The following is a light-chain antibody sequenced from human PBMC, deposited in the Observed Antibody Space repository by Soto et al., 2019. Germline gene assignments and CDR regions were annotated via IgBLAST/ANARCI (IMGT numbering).Light chain of an antibody. CDR3: SSFTSSSPYV. CDR2: EVS. J-gene: IGLJ1*01. Sequence: QSALTQPPSVSGSPGQSVTISCSGTSSDVGSYNRVSWYQQPPGTAPKLMIYEVSNRPSGVPDRFSGSKSGNTASLTISGLQVEYEADYYCSSFTSSSPYVFVTGTKVPVL. V-gene: IGLV2-18*02. CDR1: SSDVGSYNR.